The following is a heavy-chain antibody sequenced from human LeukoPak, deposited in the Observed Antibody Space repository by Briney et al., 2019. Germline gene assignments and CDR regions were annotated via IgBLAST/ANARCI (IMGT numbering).Heavy chain of an antibody. V-gene: IGHV1-2*02. CDR2: INPNSGGT. J-gene: IGHJ5*02. CDR3: ARGGWFGESHNWFDP. CDR1: GYTFTGYY. D-gene: IGHD3-10*01. Sequence: ASVKVSCKASGYTFTGYYMHWVRQAPGQGLEWMGWINPNSGGTNYAQKLQGRVTMTTDTSTSTAYMELRSLRSDDTAVYYCARGGWFGESHNWFDPWGQGTLVTVSS.